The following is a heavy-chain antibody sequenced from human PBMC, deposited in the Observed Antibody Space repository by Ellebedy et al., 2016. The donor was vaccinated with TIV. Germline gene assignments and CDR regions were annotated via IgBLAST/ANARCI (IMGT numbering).Heavy chain of an antibody. CDR2: IYQDGSFQ. J-gene: IGHJ5*02. CDR3: ARRGSYGDYAVQINSWFDR. V-gene: IGHV3-7*01. Sequence: PGGSLRLSCAASGFSFRSYWMSWVRQAPGKGLEWVANIYQDGSFQYYLDSVKGRFTISRDNANKSLFLQMNSLRVDDTAVYYCARRGSYGDYAVQINSWFDRWGQGTLVTVSS. CDR1: GFSFRSYW. D-gene: IGHD4-17*01.